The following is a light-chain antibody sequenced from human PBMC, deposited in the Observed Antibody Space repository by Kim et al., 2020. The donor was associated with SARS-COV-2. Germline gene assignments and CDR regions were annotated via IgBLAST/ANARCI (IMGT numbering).Light chain of an antibody. CDR1: RCGNRY. CDR2: DAS. CDR3: LLRINWQLT. V-gene: IGKV3-11*01. J-gene: IGKJ5*01. Sequence: GDSVNIHCRGSRCGNRYLAWHKQNPGQAHRLLIYDASAGATGIPSRFSGHVSVTDFTLTISGLEPGDFAVYNCLLRINWQLTFGQGTRLEI.